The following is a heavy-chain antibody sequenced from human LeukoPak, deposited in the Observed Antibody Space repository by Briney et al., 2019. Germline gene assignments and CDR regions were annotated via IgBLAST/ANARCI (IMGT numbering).Heavy chain of an antibody. Sequence: PGGSLRLSCAASGFTFSSYSMNWVRQAPGKGLEWVSYISSSSSTIYYADSVRGRFTISRDNAKNSLYLQMNSLRAEDTAVYYCARSPGTMIVVVITVFDYWGQGTLVTVSS. CDR1: GFTFSSYS. J-gene: IGHJ4*02. V-gene: IGHV3-48*04. CDR2: ISSSSSTI. CDR3: ARSPGTMIVVVITVFDY. D-gene: IGHD3-22*01.